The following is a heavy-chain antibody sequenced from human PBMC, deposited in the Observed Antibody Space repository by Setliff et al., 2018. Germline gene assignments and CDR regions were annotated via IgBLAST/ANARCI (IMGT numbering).Heavy chain of an antibody. CDR1: GGSFSTYF. CDR2: ISHSGST. D-gene: IGHD2-2*01. V-gene: IGHV4-34*01. J-gene: IGHJ4*02. Sequence: PSETLSLTCAVYGGSFSTYFWSWIRQPPGKGLGWIGEISHSGSTNYSPSLKSRVTMSVDKSKNQFSLNLNSVTAADTAVYYFRLAHCNDTSCEEALDYWSQGTLVTSPQ. CDR3: RLAHCNDTSCEEALDY.